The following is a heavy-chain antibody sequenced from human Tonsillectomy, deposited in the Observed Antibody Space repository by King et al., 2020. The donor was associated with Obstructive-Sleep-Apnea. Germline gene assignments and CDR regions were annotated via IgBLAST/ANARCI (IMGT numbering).Heavy chain of an antibody. V-gene: IGHV4-34*01. CDR3: ARAGGVGYNFDY. J-gene: IGHJ4*02. CDR1: GGSFSGYY. CDR2: INHSGST. D-gene: IGHD5-24*01. Sequence: VQLQQWGAGLLKPSETLSLTCAVYGGSFSGYYWSWIRQPPGKGLEWIGEINHSGSTNYNPSLKSRVTISVDTSKNQFSLKLRSVTAADTAVYYCARAGGVGYNFDYWGQGTLVTVSS.